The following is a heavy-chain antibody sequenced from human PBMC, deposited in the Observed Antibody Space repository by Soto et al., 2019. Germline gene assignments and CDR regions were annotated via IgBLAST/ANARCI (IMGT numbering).Heavy chain of an antibody. J-gene: IGHJ4*02. CDR1: GYTFTSYG. V-gene: IGHV1-18*01. Sequence: VHLVQSGAEVRKPGASVKVSCKGSGYTFTSYGIAWVRQAPGQGLEWMGWISAHNDNTNYAPKVQGRVTVTRDTSTSTAYMELRNLRSDDTAVYYCARGRYGDYWGQGALVTVSS. CDR3: ARGRYGDY. CDR2: ISAHNDNT. D-gene: IGHD1-1*01.